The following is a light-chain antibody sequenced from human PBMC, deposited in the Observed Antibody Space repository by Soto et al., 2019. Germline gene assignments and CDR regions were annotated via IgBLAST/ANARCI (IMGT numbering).Light chain of an antibody. CDR1: QSIRNN. CDR2: GAS. CDR3: QQRKNWQVT. Sequence: EIVMTQSPATLSVSPGERATLSCRASQSIRNNLIWYQQKSGQAPRLLIYGASTRATGITARFSGSGSGTEFTLTITSLQSEDFAVYYCQQRKNWQVTFGQGTRLRL. J-gene: IGKJ5*01. V-gene: IGKV3-15*01.